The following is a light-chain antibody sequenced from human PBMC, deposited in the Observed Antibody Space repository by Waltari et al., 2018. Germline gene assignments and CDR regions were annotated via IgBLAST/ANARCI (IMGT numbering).Light chain of an antibody. J-gene: IGLJ2*01. CDR2: DVS. CDR1: SSDVGGYNY. CDR3: SSYISSSTLEL. Sequence: QSALTQPASVSGSPGQSITISCPGTSSDVGGYNYVSWYQQHPGKAPKLMSFDVSNRPSGVSNRFSGSKSGNTASLTISGLQAEDEADYYCSSYISSSTLELFGGGTSLTVL. V-gene: IGLV2-14*03.